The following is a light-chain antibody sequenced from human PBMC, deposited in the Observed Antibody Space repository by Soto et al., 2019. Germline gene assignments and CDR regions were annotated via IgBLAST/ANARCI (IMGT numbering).Light chain of an antibody. CDR1: QSVSNN. J-gene: IGKJ5*01. Sequence: EIMMTQSPATLSVSPGERATLSCRASQSVSNNVAWYQRKPGQAPRLLVLYASTRATGIQARFSGSGSGTEFTLTISSLQSEDFALYYCQQYYNWPPITFGQGPRVEIK. CDR3: QQYYNWPPIT. V-gene: IGKV3-15*01. CDR2: YAS.